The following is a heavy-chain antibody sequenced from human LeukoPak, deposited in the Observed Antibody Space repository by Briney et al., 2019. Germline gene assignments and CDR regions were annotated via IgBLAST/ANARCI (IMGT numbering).Heavy chain of an antibody. CDR2: IIPILGIA. Sequence: RASVNVSCKASGGTFSSYAISWVRQAPGQGLEWMGRIIPILGIANYAQKFQGRVTITADKSTSTAYMELSSLRSEDTAVYYCVPGTMVRGVIITPGYWGQGTLVTVSS. D-gene: IGHD3-10*01. V-gene: IGHV1-69*04. J-gene: IGHJ4*02. CDR3: VPGTMVRGVIITPGY. CDR1: GGTFSSYA.